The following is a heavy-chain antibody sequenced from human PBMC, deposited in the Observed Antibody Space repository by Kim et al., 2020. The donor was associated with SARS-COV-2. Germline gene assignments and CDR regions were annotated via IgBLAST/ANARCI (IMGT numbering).Heavy chain of an antibody. Sequence: GGSLRLSCEASGFAVYRFAMNWVRQAPGQGLEWIAAITNNNGKTYYQDSVKGRFTISRDVSKNIVYLHMSSLRVEATAVYYCAKDHPSPGWPTFSEWGQG. J-gene: IGHJ1*01. CDR1: GFAVYRFA. D-gene: IGHD6-19*01. V-gene: IGHV3-23*01. CDR3: AKDHPSPGWPTFSE. CDR2: ITNNNGKT.